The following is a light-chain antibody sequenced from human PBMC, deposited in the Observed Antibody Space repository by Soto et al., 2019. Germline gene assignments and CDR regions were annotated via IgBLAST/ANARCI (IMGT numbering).Light chain of an antibody. CDR3: QTWGTGTLWV. CDR1: SGHSSYA. Sequence: QSVLTQSPSASASQGASVKLTCTLSSGHSSYAIAWHQQQPEKGPRYLMKLNSDGSHSKGDGIPDRFSGSSSGAERYLTISSLQSEDEADYYCQTWGTGTLWVFGGGTKLTVL. J-gene: IGLJ3*02. CDR2: LNSDGSH. V-gene: IGLV4-69*01.